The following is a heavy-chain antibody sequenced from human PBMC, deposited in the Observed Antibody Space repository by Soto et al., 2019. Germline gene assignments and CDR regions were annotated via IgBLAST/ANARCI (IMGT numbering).Heavy chain of an antibody. V-gene: IGHV3-48*02. D-gene: IGHD3-22*01. J-gene: IGHJ3*02. CDR3: ARDGVYDSSGYISDAFDI. CDR2: ISSSSSTI. CDR1: GFTFSSYS. Sequence: GGSLRLSCAASGFTFSSYSMNWVRQAPGKGLEWVSYISSSSSTIYYADSVKGRFTISRDNAKNSLYLQMNSLRDEDTAVYYCARDGVYDSSGYISDAFDIRGQGTMVTVSS.